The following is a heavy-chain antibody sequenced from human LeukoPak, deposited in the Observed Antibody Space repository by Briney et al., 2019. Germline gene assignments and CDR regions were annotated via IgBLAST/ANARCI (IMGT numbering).Heavy chain of an antibody. Sequence: GGSLRLSCAASGFIFSSYGMHWVRQAPGKGLEWVAFIRYDGSNKYYADSVKGRFTISRDNSKNTLYLQMNSLRAEDTAVYYCAKNAGPLGFGDYYYMDVWGKGTTVTVSS. CDR1: GFIFSSYG. V-gene: IGHV3-30*02. D-gene: IGHD3-10*01. CDR3: AKNAGPLGFGDYYYMDV. J-gene: IGHJ6*03. CDR2: IRYDGSNK.